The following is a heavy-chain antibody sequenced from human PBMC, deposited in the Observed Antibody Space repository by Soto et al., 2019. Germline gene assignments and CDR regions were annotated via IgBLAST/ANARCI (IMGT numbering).Heavy chain of an antibody. V-gene: IGHV4-34*01. CDR2: INHSGST. J-gene: IGHJ4*02. Sequence: SETLSLTCAVYGGSFNGYYWNWIRQPPGKGLDWIGEINHSGSTNYNPSLKSRVTILVDTSKNQFSLKLSSVTAADTAVYYCASPMVRGIFDYWGQGTLVTVSS. CDR1: GGSFNGYY. CDR3: ASPMVRGIFDY. D-gene: IGHD3-10*01.